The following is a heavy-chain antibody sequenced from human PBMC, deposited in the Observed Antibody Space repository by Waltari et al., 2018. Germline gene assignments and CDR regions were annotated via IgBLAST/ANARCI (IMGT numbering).Heavy chain of an antibody. V-gene: IGHV3-7*01. CDR1: GFTFSTDW. CDR3: ARGRVDNY. J-gene: IGHJ4*02. CDR2: IKQDGSEK. Sequence: EVQLVESGGGLVQPGGSLRLSCAASGFTFSTDWRSWVRQAPGKGLEWVANIKQDGSEKYYVDSVKGRFTISRDNAKNSLYLQMNSLRAEDTAVYYCARGRVDNYWGQGTLVTVSS. D-gene: IGHD2-15*01.